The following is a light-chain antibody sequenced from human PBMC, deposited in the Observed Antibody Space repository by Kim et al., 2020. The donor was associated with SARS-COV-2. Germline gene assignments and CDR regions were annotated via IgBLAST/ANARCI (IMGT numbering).Light chain of an antibody. V-gene: IGKV2-30*01. CDR1: QSLVAGSGEMY. CDR3: MQGVQWPRT. CDR2: SAS. J-gene: IGKJ2*01. Sequence: DVVMTQSPLSLAVTLGQSASISCRSNQSLVAGSGEMYLIWLHQRPGQSPRRLIYSASNRDSGVPDRISGSGSGTDFTLKISRVEADDVGVYYCMQGVQWPRTLGQGTKLEIK.